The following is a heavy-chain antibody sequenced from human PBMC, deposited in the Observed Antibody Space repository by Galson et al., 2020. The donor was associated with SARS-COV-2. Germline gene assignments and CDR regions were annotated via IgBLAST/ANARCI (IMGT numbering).Heavy chain of an antibody. Sequence: GESLKISCAASGFTLSTYSMNWVRQAPGKGLEWISYISSSEDAIYYAASVRGRFTISRDNAKNSLFLQMNSLRDDDSAIYYCARENGLQSLEYYMDVWGKGTTVTVSS. J-gene: IGHJ6*03. V-gene: IGHV3-48*02. CDR3: ARENGLQSLEYYMDV. CDR1: GFTLSTYS. D-gene: IGHD3-3*01. CDR2: ISSSEDAI.